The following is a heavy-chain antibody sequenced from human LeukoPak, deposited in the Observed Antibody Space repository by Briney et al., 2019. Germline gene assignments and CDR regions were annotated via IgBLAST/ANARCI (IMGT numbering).Heavy chain of an antibody. CDR2: IYPGDSDT. J-gene: IGHJ3*02. V-gene: IGHV5-51*01. CDR1: GYSFTSYW. Sequence: GESLKISCKGSGYSFTSYWIGWVRQMPGKGLEWMGIIYPGDSDTRYSPSFQGQVSISADKSISTAYLQWSSLKASDTAMYCCARLSTHARIAAAGGGAFDIWGQGTMVTVSS. D-gene: IGHD6-13*01. CDR3: ARLSTHARIAAAGGGAFDI.